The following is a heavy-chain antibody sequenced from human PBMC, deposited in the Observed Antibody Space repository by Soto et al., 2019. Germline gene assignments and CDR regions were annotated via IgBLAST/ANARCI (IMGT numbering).Heavy chain of an antibody. CDR2: ISYYGSNK. D-gene: IGHD3-22*01. CDR3: AKDGEGLYYYDSSGPKSWFDA. V-gene: IGHV3-30*18. Sequence: GSLLPSCASSGSTFRRYGMHWVRQAPGKGLEWVAIISYYGSNKYYADSVKVRFTISRDDSKNTLYLQMNSLRAEDTAVYYCAKDGEGLYYYDSSGPKSWFDAWGQGTLVTVSS. CDR1: GSTFRRYG. J-gene: IGHJ5*02.